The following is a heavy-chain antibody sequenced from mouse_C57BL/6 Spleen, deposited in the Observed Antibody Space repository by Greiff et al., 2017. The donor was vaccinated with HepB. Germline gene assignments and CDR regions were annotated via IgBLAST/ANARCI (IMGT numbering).Heavy chain of an antibody. CDR1: GYSITSGYY. Sequence: DVQLVESGPGLVKPSQSLSLTCSVTGYSITSGYYWNWIRQFPGNKLEWMDYISYDGSNNYNPSLKNRISIIRDTSKNQFFLRLNSVTTEDTATYYCARGSTVKEGLDYWGQGPTLTVSS. V-gene: IGHV3-6*01. J-gene: IGHJ2*01. CDR3: ARGSTVKEGLDY. D-gene: IGHD5-1*01. CDR2: ISYDGSN.